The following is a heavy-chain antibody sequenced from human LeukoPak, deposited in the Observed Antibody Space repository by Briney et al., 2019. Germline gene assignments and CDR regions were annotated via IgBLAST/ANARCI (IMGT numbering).Heavy chain of an antibody. CDR1: GFTFSSYA. D-gene: IGHD2-2*01. V-gene: IGHV3-30-3*01. Sequence: GGSLRLSCAASGFTFSSYAMHWVRQAPGKGLEWVAVISYDGSNKYYADSVKGRFTISRDNSKNTLYLQMNSLRAEDTAVYYCAKDFAYCSSTSCRAFDYWGQGTLVTVSS. CDR2: ISYDGSNK. J-gene: IGHJ4*02. CDR3: AKDFAYCSSTSCRAFDY.